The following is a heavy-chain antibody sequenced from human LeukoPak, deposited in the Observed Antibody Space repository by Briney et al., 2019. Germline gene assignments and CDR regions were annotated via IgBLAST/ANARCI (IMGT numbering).Heavy chain of an antibody. J-gene: IGHJ4*02. D-gene: IGHD3-22*01. V-gene: IGHV1-2*06. Sequence: ASVKVSCKASGYTFTCYYMHWVRQAPGQGLEWMGRINPNSGGTNYAQKFQGRVTMTRDTSISTAYMELSRLRSADTAVYYCARVRRRIGYYYDSSGYYYFDYWGQGTLVTVSS. CDR2: INPNSGGT. CDR3: ARVRRRIGYYYDSSGYYYFDY. CDR1: GYTFTCYY.